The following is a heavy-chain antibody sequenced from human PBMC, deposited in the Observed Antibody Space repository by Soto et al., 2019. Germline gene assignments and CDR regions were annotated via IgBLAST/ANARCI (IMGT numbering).Heavy chain of an antibody. CDR3: AREIIPSAGYSTPDYYMDV. J-gene: IGHJ6*03. V-gene: IGHV4-59*01. CDR2: IHYSGNT. Sequence: SETLSLTCSVSGGSISSYYWSWIRQLPGKGLEWIGYIHYSGNTNYHPSLKSRVTMSVDTSKNQFSLRVSSVTAADTAVYYCAREIIPSAGYSTPDYYMDVWGKGTTVTVSS. CDR1: GGSISSYY. D-gene: IGHD3-3*01.